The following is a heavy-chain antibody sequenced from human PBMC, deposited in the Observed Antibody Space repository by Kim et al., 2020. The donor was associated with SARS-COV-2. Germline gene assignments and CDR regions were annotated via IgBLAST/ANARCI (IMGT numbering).Heavy chain of an antibody. Sequence: ASVKVSCKASGYTFTSYAMNWVRQAPGQGLEWMGWINTNTGNPTYAQGFTGRFVFSLDTSVSTAYLQISSLKAEDTAVYYCAREMGSITMVRGVIITNYYFYYWGQGTLVTVSS. D-gene: IGHD3-10*01. CDR3: AREMGSITMVRGVIITNYYFYY. CDR2: INTNTGNP. J-gene: IGHJ4*02. V-gene: IGHV7-4-1*02. CDR1: GYTFTSYA.